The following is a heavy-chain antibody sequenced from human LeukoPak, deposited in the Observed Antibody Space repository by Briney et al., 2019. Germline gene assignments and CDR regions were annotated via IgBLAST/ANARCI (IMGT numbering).Heavy chain of an antibody. CDR1: GFTFSSYS. Sequence: PGGSLRLSCAASGFTFSSYSMNWVRQAPGKGLEWVSSISSSSSYIYYADSVKGRFTISRDNAKNSLYLQMNSLRAEDTAVYYCATPSSTSCCYFDYRGQGTLVTVSS. J-gene: IGHJ4*02. CDR2: ISSSSSYI. D-gene: IGHD2-2*01. V-gene: IGHV3-21*01. CDR3: ATPSSTSCCYFDY.